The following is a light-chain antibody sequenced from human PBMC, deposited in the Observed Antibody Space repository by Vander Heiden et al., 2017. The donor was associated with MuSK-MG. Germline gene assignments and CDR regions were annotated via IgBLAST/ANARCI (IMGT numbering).Light chain of an antibody. CDR2: AAN. CDR1: SLRDNY. V-gene: IGLV3-19*01. CDR3: NCRATASAIGI. Sequence: SSDLTHDPTVSVALGQTVTLTCQGDSLRDNYASWSQQKPGQGPVLVKVAANERPRGIPVRVPFSKSGNRDSLTITVGQTDDEADDDYNCRATASAIGIFGGGTKVTVL. J-gene: IGLJ1*01.